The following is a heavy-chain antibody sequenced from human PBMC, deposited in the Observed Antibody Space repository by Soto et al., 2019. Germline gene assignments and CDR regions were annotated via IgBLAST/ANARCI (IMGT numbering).Heavy chain of an antibody. CDR3: ARTQYCSGGSCYPRLGYYYYYGMDV. V-gene: IGHV4-34*01. CDR1: GGSFSGYY. J-gene: IGHJ6*02. D-gene: IGHD2-15*01. Sequence: SDTLSLTCAAYGGSFSGYYWSWIRQPPRKGLEWIGEINHSGSTNYNPSLKSRVTISVDTSKNPFSLKLSSVTAADAAVYYCARTQYCSGGSCYPRLGYYYYYGMDVWGQGTTVT. CDR2: INHSGST.